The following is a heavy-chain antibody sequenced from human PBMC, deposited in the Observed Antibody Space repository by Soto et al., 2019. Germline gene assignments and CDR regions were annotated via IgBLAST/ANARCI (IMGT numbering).Heavy chain of an antibody. D-gene: IGHD2-8*01. CDR2: ISSSSSYI. Sequence: GGSLRLSCAASGFTFGTYTLNWVRQAPGKGLEWVSSISSSSSYIYYADSVKGRFTISRDNAKNSPYLQMNSLRAEDTAVYYCARDKEGVAAEWGQGTLVTVSS. J-gene: IGHJ4*02. CDR3: ARDKEGVAAE. V-gene: IGHV3-21*01. CDR1: GFTFGTYT.